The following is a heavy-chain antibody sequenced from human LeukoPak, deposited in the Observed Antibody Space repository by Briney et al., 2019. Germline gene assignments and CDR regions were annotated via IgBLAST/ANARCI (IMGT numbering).Heavy chain of an antibody. J-gene: IGHJ4*02. CDR3: ARNFWSGYYTVADANFDY. Sequence: GESLKISCKGSGYSFTSYWIGWVRQMPGKGLEWMGIIYPGDSDTRYNPSFQGRVTISADKSISTAYLQWSSLKASDTAMYYCARNFWSGYYTVADANFDYWGQGTLVTVSS. CDR2: IYPGDSDT. CDR1: GYSFTSYW. V-gene: IGHV5-51*01. D-gene: IGHD3-3*01.